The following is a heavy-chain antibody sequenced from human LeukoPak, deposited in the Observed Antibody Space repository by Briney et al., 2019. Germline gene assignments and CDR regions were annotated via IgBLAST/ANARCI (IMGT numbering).Heavy chain of an antibody. Sequence: GGSLRLSCAASGFTFSSYAMSWVRQAPGKGLEWVSAISGSGGSTYYADSVKGRFTISRDNSKNTLYLQMNSLRAEDTAVYYCAKGRRSGSYFADWFDPWGQGTLVTVSS. CDR2: ISGSGGST. J-gene: IGHJ5*02. CDR1: GFTFSSYA. D-gene: IGHD1-26*01. V-gene: IGHV3-23*01. CDR3: AKGRRSGSYFADWFDP.